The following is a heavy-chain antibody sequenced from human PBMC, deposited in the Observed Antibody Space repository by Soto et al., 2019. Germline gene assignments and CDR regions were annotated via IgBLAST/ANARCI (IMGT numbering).Heavy chain of an antibody. CDR2: IYWDDDE. CDR1: GFSLTTAGVG. Sequence: QINLKESGPTLVKPTQTLTLTCSFSGFSLTTAGVGVGWVRQSPGEALEWLALIYWDDDERNSPSLKTRLTITKDPSKNQVVLIMTNMDPEDTATYYCAHSRNLITDDAQVGDFDYWGQGTLVTVSS. D-gene: IGHD3-10*01. J-gene: IGHJ4*02. V-gene: IGHV2-5*02. CDR3: AHSRNLITDDAQVGDFDY.